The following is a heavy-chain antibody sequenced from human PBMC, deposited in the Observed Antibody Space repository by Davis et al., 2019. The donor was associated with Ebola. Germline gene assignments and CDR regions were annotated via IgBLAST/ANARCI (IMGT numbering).Heavy chain of an antibody. CDR3: ARGIGIGIAAAGS. D-gene: IGHD6-13*01. Sequence: GESLKISCAASGFTFSSYAMTWVRQAPGKGLEWVSAISGSGGSTYYADSVKGRFTISRDNSKKTLYLQMNSLRAEDTAVYYCARGIGIGIAAAGSWGQGTLVTVSS. J-gene: IGHJ4*02. V-gene: IGHV3-23*01. CDR2: ISGSGGST. CDR1: GFTFSSYA.